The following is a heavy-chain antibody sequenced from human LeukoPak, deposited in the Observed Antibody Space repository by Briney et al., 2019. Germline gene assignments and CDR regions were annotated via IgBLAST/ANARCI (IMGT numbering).Heavy chain of an antibody. CDR3: ARSRYDDY. J-gene: IGHJ4*02. CDR1: GFTFSSYW. Sequence: LGGSLRLSCAASGFTFSSYWMNWVRQAPGKGLEWVGNIKQDGSEKYYVDSVKGRFTISRDNAKNSLYLQMDGLRAEDTAVYYCARSRYDDYWGQGTLVTVSS. D-gene: IGHD2-15*01. V-gene: IGHV3-7*01. CDR2: IKQDGSEK.